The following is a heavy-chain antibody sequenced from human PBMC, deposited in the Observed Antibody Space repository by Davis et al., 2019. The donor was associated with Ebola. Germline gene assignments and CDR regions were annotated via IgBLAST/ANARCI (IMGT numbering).Heavy chain of an antibody. CDR3: ARDVLIAVAGQFDY. J-gene: IGHJ4*02. Sequence: PGGSLRLSCAASGFTFSSYAMHWVRQAPGKGLEWVAVISYDGSNKYYADSVKGRFTISRDNSKNTLYLQMNSLRAEDTAVYYCARDVLIAVAGQFDYWGQGTLVTVSS. CDR1: GFTFSSYA. CDR2: ISYDGSNK. V-gene: IGHV3-30-3*01. D-gene: IGHD6-19*01.